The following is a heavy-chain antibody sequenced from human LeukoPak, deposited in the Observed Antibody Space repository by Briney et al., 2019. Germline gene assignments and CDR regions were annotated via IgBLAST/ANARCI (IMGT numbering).Heavy chain of an antibody. Sequence: ASVKVSCKASGGTFSSYAISWVRQAPGQGLEWMGWISAYNGNTNYAQKLQGRVTMTTDTSTSTAYMELRSLRSDDTAVYYCARDSYSGSYRPISNWFDPWGQGTLVTVSS. J-gene: IGHJ5*02. CDR1: GGTFSSYA. D-gene: IGHD1-26*01. CDR3: ARDSYSGSYRPISNWFDP. V-gene: IGHV1-18*01. CDR2: ISAYNGNT.